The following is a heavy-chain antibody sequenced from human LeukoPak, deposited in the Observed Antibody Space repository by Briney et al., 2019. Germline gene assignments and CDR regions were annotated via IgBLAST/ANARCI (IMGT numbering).Heavy chain of an antibody. CDR3: ARRTYDSSGFDN. D-gene: IGHD3-22*01. V-gene: IGHV3-23*01. CDR2: ISGSGGST. J-gene: IGHJ4*02. CDR1: GFTFSSYS. Sequence: GGSLRLSCAASGFTFSSYSMNWVRQAPGKGLEWVSAISGSGGSTYYRDSVKGRFTISRDNSKTTLYLEMNSLRAEDTAVYCCARRTYDSSGFDNWGQGTLVTVSS.